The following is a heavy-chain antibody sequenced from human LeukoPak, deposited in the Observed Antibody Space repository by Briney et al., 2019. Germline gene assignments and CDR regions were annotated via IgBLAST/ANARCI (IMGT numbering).Heavy chain of an antibody. V-gene: IGHV3-7*01. CDR2: INQDGSPK. CDR1: GFTFSNYW. CDR3: ATDSFSISSADAFDI. D-gene: IGHD3-3*02. Sequence: QPGGSLRLSCAASGFTFSNYWMTWVRQAPGKGLEWVANINQDGSPKYYVGSVKGRFTISRDIANNSLYLQMNSLRVDDTAVYHCATDSFSISSADAFDIWGQGTMVTVSS. J-gene: IGHJ3*02.